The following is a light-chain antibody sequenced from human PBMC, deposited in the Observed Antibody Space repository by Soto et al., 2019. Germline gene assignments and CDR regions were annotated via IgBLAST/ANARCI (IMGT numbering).Light chain of an antibody. J-gene: IGKJ2*01. CDR2: GTS. CDR1: QSVSTNY. V-gene: IGKV3-20*01. CDR3: QHYGSSPPMYT. Sequence: IVLTQSPGTLSLSPGERATLACRASQSVSTNYLGWYQQKPVQDPVLRVYGTSRRATGIPDRFSGSGSGTDFTLTISSLEPEDFAVYYCQHYGSSPPMYTFGQGTKLEIK.